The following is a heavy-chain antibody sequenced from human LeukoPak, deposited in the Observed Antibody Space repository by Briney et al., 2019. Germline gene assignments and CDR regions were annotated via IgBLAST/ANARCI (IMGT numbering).Heavy chain of an antibody. J-gene: IGHJ4*02. CDR3: AREGGRTVAGTFDN. Sequence: PGGSLRLSCAASGFTFRSSGMHWVRQAPGKGPEWVAFIQYHGRDKYYADSVKGRFTISRDNSKNTLYMEVNSLRAEDTAVYYCAREGGRTVAGTFDNWGQGTLVTVSS. CDR1: GFTFRSSG. V-gene: IGHV3-30*02. D-gene: IGHD6-19*01. CDR2: IQYHGRDK.